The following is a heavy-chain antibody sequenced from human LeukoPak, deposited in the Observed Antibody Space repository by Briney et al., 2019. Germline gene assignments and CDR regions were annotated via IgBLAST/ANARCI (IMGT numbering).Heavy chain of an antibody. CDR2: IYYSGST. Sequence: PSQTLSLTCTVSGGSISSGDYYWSWIRQPPGKGLEWIGYIYYSGSTYYNPSLKSRVTISVDTSKNQFSLKLSSVTAADTAVYYCARGASHCSSTSCYGYFDYWGQGTLVTVSS. J-gene: IGHJ4*02. CDR1: GGSISSGDYY. V-gene: IGHV4-30-4*08. CDR3: ARGASHCSSTSCYGYFDY. D-gene: IGHD2-2*01.